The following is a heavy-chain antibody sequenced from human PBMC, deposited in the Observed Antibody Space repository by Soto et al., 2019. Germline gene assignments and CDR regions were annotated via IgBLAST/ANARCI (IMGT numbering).Heavy chain of an antibody. Sequence: QVQLQESCPGLVKPSQTLSLTCTVSGGSISSGDYFWSCIRQSPGKGLEWIGYISSIVSTYYNPSLKSRVSVSRDTSKNQFSLKLSSVTTTDTAVYYCARGLVIRPYYYHGMDVWGQGTTVTVSS. J-gene: IGHJ6*02. V-gene: IGHV4-30-4*01. CDR3: ARGLVIRPYYYHGMDV. CDR1: GGSISSGDYF. CDR2: ISSIVST. D-gene: IGHD3-9*01.